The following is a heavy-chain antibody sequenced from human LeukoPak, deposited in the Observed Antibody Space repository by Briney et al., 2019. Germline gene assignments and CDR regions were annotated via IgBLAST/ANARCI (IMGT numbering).Heavy chain of an antibody. CDR1: GYTFTGYY. Sequence: ASVKVSCKASGYTFTGYYMHWVRQAPGQGLEWMGRINPNSGGTNYARKFQGRVTMTRDTSISTAYMELSRLRSDDTAVYYCARDHRPRAAAAGTISDYWGQGTLVTVSS. V-gene: IGHV1-2*06. CDR2: INPNSGGT. CDR3: ARDHRPRAAAAGTISDY. D-gene: IGHD6-13*01. J-gene: IGHJ4*02.